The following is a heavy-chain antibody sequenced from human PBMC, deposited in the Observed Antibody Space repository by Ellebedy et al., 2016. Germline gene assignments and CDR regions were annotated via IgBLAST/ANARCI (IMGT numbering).Heavy chain of an antibody. J-gene: IGHJ4*02. V-gene: IGHV3-53*01. Sequence: GESLKISXAASGLTVSSSYLSWVRQAPGKGLEWVSSLTSGETSYYADSVKGRFTISRDISKNTLYLQMDSLKVEDTATYYCVIPGRNPAATEGFGSWGQGTLVTVSS. CDR3: VIPGRNPAATEGFGS. D-gene: IGHD2-2*01. CDR1: GLTVSSSY. CDR2: LTSGETS.